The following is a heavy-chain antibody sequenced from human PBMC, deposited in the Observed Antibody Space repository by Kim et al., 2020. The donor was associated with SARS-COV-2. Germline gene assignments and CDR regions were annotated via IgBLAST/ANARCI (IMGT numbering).Heavy chain of an antibody. D-gene: IGHD1-26*01. V-gene: IGHV4-59*08. J-gene: IGHJ4*02. CDR3: ARHGYIVGATFDY. Sequence: YNPSLKSRVTISVHTSKNQFSLKLSSVTAADTAVYYCARHGYIVGATFDYWGQGTLVTVSS.